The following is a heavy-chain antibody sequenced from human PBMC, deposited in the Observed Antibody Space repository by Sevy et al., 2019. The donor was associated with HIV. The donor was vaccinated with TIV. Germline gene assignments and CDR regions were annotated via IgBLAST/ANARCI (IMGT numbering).Heavy chain of an antibody. J-gene: IGHJ4*02. CDR2: ISFDGSKK. CDR3: AKLDYDILTGNPDY. CDR1: GFTFSRYG. Sequence: GGSLRFSCAASGFTFSRYGMHWVRQAPGKGLEWVAVISFDGSKKYYGDSVKGRFTISRDNSKNTLYLAMSSLSPEDTAVYYCAKLDYDILTGNPDYWGQGTLVTVSS. V-gene: IGHV3-30*18. D-gene: IGHD3-9*01.